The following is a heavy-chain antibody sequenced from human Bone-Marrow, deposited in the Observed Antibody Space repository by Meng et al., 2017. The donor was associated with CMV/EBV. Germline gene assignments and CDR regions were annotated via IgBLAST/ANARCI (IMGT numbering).Heavy chain of an antibody. CDR3: ARNVESYFEY. D-gene: IGHD5-24*01. J-gene: IGHJ4*02. CDR2: IYYSGST. Sequence: SETLSLTCTVSGGSISSSSYYWGWIRQPPGKGLEWIGSIYYSGSTYYNPSLKSRVTISVDTSKNQFSLKLSSVTAADTAVYYCARNVESYFEYWGQGMLVTVSS. CDR1: GGSISSSSYY. V-gene: IGHV4-39*07.